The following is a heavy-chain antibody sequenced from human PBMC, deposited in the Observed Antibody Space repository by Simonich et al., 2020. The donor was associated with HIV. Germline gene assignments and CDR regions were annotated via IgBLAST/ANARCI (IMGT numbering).Heavy chain of an antibody. V-gene: IGHV4-38-2*02. CDR2: MFHSGST. CDR3: ARDGWSYYNFWAGYGMDV. CDR1: GYSISRGYY. D-gene: IGHD3-3*01. Sequence: QVQLQESGPGLVKPSETLSLTCAASGYSISRGYYWGWIRQPPGKGLEWIGSMFHSGSTYYNPSLKSRVTISVDTSKNQFSLKLSSVTAADTAVYYCARDGWSYYNFWAGYGMDVWGQGTTVTVSS. J-gene: IGHJ6*02.